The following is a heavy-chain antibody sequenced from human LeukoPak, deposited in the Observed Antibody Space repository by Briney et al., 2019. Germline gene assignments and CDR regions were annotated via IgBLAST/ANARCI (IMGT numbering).Heavy chain of an antibody. V-gene: IGHV4-59*01. J-gene: IGHJ3*02. CDR3: ARERSITMVRGALGAFDI. CDR1: GGSISSYY. Sequence: SETLSLTCTVSGGSISSYYWSWIRQPPGKGLEWIGYIYYSGSTNCNPSLKSRVTISVDTSKNQFSLKLSSVTAADTAVYYCARERSITMVRGALGAFDIWGQGTMVTVSS. D-gene: IGHD3-10*01. CDR2: IYYSGST.